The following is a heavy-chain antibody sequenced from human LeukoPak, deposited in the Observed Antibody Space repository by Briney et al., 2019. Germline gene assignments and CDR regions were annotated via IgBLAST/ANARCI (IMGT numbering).Heavy chain of an antibody. CDR2: IFWNDDK. Sequence: SGPTLVKPTQTLTLTCTFSGFSLSTTTMGVGWIRQPPGKALEWLALIFWNDDKRYSPSLTSRLTVIKDTSKNQVVLTMTNMDPVDTATYFCAHIVLGDNWFDPWGQGTLVTVS. CDR1: GFSLSTTTMG. D-gene: IGHD3-10*02. CDR3: AHIVLGDNWFDP. J-gene: IGHJ5*02. V-gene: IGHV2-5*01.